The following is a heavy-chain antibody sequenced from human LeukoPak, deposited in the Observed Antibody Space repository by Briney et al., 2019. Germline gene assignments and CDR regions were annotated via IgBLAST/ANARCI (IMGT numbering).Heavy chain of an antibody. CDR2: INPNSGCT. CDR3: ARDYDFWSGYYRYFDY. V-gene: IGHV1-2*02. CDR1: GYTFTGYY. Sequence: ASVKVSCKASGYTFTGYYMHWVRQAPGQGLEWMGWINPNSGCTNYAQKFQGRVTMTRDTSISTAYMELSRLRSDDTAVYYCARDYDFWSGYYRYFDYWGQGTLVTVSS. J-gene: IGHJ4*02. D-gene: IGHD3-3*01.